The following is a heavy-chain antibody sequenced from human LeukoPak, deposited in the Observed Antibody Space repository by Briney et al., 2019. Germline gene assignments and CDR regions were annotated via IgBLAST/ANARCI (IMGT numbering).Heavy chain of an antibody. D-gene: IGHD3-22*01. J-gene: IGHJ4*02. V-gene: IGHV4-4*07. CDR1: GDSIINFY. CDR2: IYTSGST. Sequence: SETLSLTCTVSGDSIINFYWSWIRQPARKGLVWIGRIYTSGSTNYNPSLKSRLTMSVDTSKNQFSLKLSSVTAADTAVYYCARGRHYDSSGYYFDYGGQGTLVTVSS. CDR3: ARGRHYDSSGYYFDY.